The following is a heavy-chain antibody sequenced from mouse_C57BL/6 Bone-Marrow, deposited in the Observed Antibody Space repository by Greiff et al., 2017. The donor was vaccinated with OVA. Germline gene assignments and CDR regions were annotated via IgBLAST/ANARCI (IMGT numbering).Heavy chain of an antibody. D-gene: IGHD1-1*01. CDR3: AANYYCMAMDY. CDR2: IDPANGNT. CDR1: GFNIKNNY. V-gene: IGHV14-3*01. J-gene: IGHJ4*01. Sequence: VQLQQSVAELVRPGASVKLSCTASGFNIKNNYMHWVKQRPEQGLEWIGRIDPANGNTKYDPKLQGKATITADTSSNTAYRQRSSLTSEDTAIYYCAANYYCMAMDYWGQGTSVTVSS.